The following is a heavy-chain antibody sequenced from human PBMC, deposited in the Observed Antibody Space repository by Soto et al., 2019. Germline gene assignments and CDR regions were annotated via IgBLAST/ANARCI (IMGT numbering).Heavy chain of an antibody. CDR1: GSTFSGYG. V-gene: IGHV3-30*18. Sequence: PGGSLRLSCAASGSTFSGYGMHWVRQAPGKGLEWVAVISHDGSNKYYGDSVKGRFTISRDNSKNTLYLQMDSLRAEDTAVYYCAKEPAGYFDSWGQGTLVTVSS. CDR2: ISHDGSNK. CDR3: AKEPAGYFDS. J-gene: IGHJ4*02.